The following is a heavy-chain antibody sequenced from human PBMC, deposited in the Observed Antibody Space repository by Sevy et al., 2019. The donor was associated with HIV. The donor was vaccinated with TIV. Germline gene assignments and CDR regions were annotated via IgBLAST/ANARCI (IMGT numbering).Heavy chain of an antibody. V-gene: IGHV3-23*01. CDR2: IGGSGGST. CDR1: GFTFTDYV. CDR3: ATDRISDWFFDS. J-gene: IGHJ4*02. D-gene: IGHD3-9*01. Sequence: GGCLRLSCTASGFTFTDYVMNWVRQAPGRGLEWVSSIGGSGGSTHYADSVKGRFTISRDNSKNTLYLQMNSLRAEDTAVYDCATDRISDWFFDSWGQGTLVTVSS.